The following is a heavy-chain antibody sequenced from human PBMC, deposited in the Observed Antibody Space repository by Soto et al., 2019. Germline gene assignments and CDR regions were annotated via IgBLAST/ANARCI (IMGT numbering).Heavy chain of an antibody. V-gene: IGHV3-23*01. CDR1: GFAFDRFA. Sequence: EVKLLESGGGLVQPGGSLRLSCTASGFAFDRFAMNWVRQAPGKGLQWVSSISYSGGSRYYADSVKGRFTVSRDNSKKTLFLQINILRAEDTAVYYCAKATDTEYYDIDYWGQGTLVTVAS. J-gene: IGHJ4*02. D-gene: IGHD3-9*01. CDR2: ISYSGGSR. CDR3: AKATDTEYYDIDY.